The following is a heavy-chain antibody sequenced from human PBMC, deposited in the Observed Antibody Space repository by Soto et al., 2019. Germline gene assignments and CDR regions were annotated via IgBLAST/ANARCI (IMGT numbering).Heavy chain of an antibody. J-gene: IGHJ4*02. Sequence: QLQLQESGPGLVKPSETLSLTCTVSGGSISSSNYYWGWIRQPPGKGLEWIGTIYYSGTTYYNPSLKSRVTISVDTSKNQFSLKLSSVTAADTAVYYCARLLGPPQDFFDYWGQGTLVTVSS. CDR2: IYYSGTT. CDR1: GGSISSSNYY. V-gene: IGHV4-39*01. CDR3: ARLLGPPQDFFDY.